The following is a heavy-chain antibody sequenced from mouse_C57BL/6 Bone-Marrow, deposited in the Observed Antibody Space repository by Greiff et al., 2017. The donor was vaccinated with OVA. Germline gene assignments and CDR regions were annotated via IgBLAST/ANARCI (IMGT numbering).Heavy chain of an antibody. CDR2: IRNKPNGSTT. CDR1: GFTFTNYY. Sequence: DVMLVESGGGLVQPGDSLRLSCAASGFTFTNYYMSWVRQPPGKALEWLAFIRNKPNGSTTEYSASVKGRFTISRDNSQSILYLQMNALRAEDSATYYCARYKGRVAVDYFDYWGQGTALTVSS. J-gene: IGHJ2*01. V-gene: IGHV7-3*01. CDR3: ARYKGRVAVDYFDY. D-gene: IGHD1-1*01.